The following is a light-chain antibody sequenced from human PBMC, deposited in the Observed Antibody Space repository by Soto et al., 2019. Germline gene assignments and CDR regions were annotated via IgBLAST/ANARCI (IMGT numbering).Light chain of an antibody. Sequence: QSVLTQPRSVSGSPGQSITISCTGTSSDVGGSNYVSWYLCHPGKAPKLIIYDVSERPSGVPDRFSGSKSGNAASLTISGLQPEDEADYYCCSYVGIYAYVFGTGTKVTVL. CDR2: DVS. V-gene: IGLV2-11*01. CDR1: SSDVGGSNY. CDR3: CSYVGIYAYV. J-gene: IGLJ1*01.